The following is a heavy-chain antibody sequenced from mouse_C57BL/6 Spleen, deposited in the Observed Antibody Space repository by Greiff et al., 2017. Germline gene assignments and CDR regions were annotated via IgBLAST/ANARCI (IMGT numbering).Heavy chain of an antibody. J-gene: IGHJ4*01. CDR2: ILPGSGST. V-gene: IGHV1-9*01. Sequence: VQLQQSGAELMKPGASVKLSCKATGYTFTGYWIEWVKQRPGHGLEWIGEILPGSGSTNYNEKFKGKATFTADTSSNTAYMQLSSLTTKNSAIYYCARDDYDIYYYAMDYWGQGTSVTVSS. CDR3: ARDDYDIYYYAMDY. CDR1: GYTFTGYW. D-gene: IGHD2-4*01.